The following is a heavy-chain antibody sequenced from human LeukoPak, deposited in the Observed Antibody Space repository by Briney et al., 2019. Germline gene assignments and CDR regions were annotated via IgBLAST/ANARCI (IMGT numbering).Heavy chain of an antibody. CDR3: AYHLAAAGTFDY. V-gene: IGHV1-69*13. J-gene: IGHJ4*02. Sequence: SVKVSCKASRGTFSSYAISWVRQAPGQGLEWMGGIIPIFGTANYAQKFQGRVTITADESTSTAYMELSSLRSEDTAVYYCAYHLAAAGTFDYWGQGTLVTVSS. D-gene: IGHD6-13*01. CDR2: IIPIFGTA. CDR1: RGTFSSYA.